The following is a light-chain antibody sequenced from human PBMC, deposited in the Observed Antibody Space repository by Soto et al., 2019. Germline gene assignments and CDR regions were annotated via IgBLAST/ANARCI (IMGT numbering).Light chain of an antibody. CDR2: LNSDGSH. CDR3: QTWGTGILV. J-gene: IGLJ3*02. V-gene: IGLV4-69*01. CDR1: SGHSSYA. Sequence: QLVPTQSPSASASLGASVKLTCALSSGHSSYAIAWHQQQPEKGPRALMKLNSDGSHTRGDGIPDRFSGSSSGAERYLTISSLQSEDEADYYCQTWGTGILVFGGGTKLTVL.